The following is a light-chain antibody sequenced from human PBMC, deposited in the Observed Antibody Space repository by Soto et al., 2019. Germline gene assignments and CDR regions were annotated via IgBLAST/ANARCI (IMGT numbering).Light chain of an antibody. CDR2: DVS. Sequence: QSVLNHPASVSGSPGQSITISCTGTSSDVGGYNYVSWYQQHPGKAPKLMIYDVSNRPSGVSNRFSGSESGNTASLTISGLQAEDEADYYCCSYTSSSTFVFGSGTKVTVL. V-gene: IGLV2-14*01. CDR3: CSYTSSSTFV. J-gene: IGLJ1*01. CDR1: SSDVGGYNY.